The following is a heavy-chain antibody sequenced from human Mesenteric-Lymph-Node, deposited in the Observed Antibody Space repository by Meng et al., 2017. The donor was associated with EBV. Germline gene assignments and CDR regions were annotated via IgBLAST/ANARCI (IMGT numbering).Heavy chain of an antibody. D-gene: IGHD2-15*01. CDR1: GGSFSNYY. V-gene: IGHV4-34*02. CDR2: INHSGSA. J-gene: IGHJ5*02. Sequence: QGQLQQWGAGLLKPSETPALHCEASGGSFSNYYWSWIRQTPGKGLEWIGEINHSGSANYNPSLKSRVTISIDTSKNQFSLRLNSVTAADTAVYYCARGVQVAWRFDPWGQGTLVTVSS. CDR3: ARGVQVAWRFDP.